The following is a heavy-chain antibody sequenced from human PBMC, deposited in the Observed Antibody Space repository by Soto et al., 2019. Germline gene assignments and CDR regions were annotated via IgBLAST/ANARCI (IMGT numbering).Heavy chain of an antibody. Sequence: PSETLSLTCIVSGGSISNYCWSWIRQPPGKGLEWIGYIYYSGSTNYNPSLTSRVTISVDTSKNQFSLKLSSVTAADTAVYYCARHRYSYGVYYFDYWGQGTLVTVSS. D-gene: IGHD5-18*01. V-gene: IGHV4-59*08. CDR3: ARHRYSYGVYYFDY. J-gene: IGHJ4*02. CDR2: IYYSGST. CDR1: GGSISNYC.